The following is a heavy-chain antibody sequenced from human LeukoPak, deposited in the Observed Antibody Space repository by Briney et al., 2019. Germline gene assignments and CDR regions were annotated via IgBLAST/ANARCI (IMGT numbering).Heavy chain of an antibody. CDR3: AKGYYDLDYYYYGMDV. D-gene: IGHD3-3*01. CDR1: GFTFSSYG. J-gene: IGHJ6*02. Sequence: GGSLRLSCAASGFTFSSYGMHWVRQAPGKGLEWVAVISYDGSNKYYADSVEGRFTISRDNSKNTLYLQMNSLRAEDTAVYYCAKGYYDLDYYYYGMDVWGQGTTVTVSS. CDR2: ISYDGSNK. V-gene: IGHV3-30*18.